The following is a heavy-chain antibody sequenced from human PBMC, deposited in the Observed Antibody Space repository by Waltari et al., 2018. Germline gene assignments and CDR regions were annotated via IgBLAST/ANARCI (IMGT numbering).Heavy chain of an antibody. V-gene: IGHV4-59*01. CDR3: ARGGSGSRANFDC. Sequence: QVQLQESGPGLVKPSETLSLTCTVSGGSITTFYWNWLRQPPGQGLEWIGNIYYGGGTNYSPSLKSRVTIPVGTSKNQFSLTLSSVTASDTAVYYCARGGSGSRANFDCWGQGTLVTVSS. D-gene: IGHD3-10*01. CDR1: GGSITTFY. CDR2: IYYGGGT. J-gene: IGHJ4*02.